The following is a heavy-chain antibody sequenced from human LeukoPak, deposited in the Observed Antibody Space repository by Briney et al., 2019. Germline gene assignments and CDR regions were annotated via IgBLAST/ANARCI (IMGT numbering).Heavy chain of an antibody. CDR1: GGSISSYY. CDR2: IYYSGTT. Sequence: KPSETLSLTCTVPGGSISSYYWSWIRQPPGKGLEWIGYIYYSGTTDYNPSLKSRVTISVDTSNNQFSLKVSSVTAADTAVYYCARSSGAYRSFDYWGQGTLVPVSS. D-gene: IGHD1-26*01. J-gene: IGHJ4*02. V-gene: IGHV4-59*01. CDR3: ARSSGAYRSFDY.